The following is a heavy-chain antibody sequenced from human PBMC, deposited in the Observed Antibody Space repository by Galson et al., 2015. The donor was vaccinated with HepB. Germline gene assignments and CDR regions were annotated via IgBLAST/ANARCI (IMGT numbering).Heavy chain of an antibody. Sequence: SLRLSCAASGFTFSSYAMSWVRQAPGKGLEWVSAISGSGGSTYYADSVKGRFTISRDNSKNTLYLQMNSLRAEDTAVYYCARDSHLAVAGRPGSYYYYGMDVWGQGTTVTVSS. V-gene: IGHV3-23*01. J-gene: IGHJ6*02. CDR2: ISGSGGST. D-gene: IGHD6-19*01. CDR3: ARDSHLAVAGRPGSYYYYGMDV. CDR1: GFTFSSYA.